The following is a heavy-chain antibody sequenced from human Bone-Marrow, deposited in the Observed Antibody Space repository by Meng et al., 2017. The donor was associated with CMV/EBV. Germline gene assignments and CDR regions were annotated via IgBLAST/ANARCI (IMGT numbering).Heavy chain of an antibody. CDR3: ARGNRGLDEVVRGGYYYYGMDV. D-gene: IGHD3/OR15-3a*01. J-gene: IGHJ6*02. Sequence: SQTLSLTCAVYGGSFSGYYWSWIRQPPGKGLEWIGEINHRGSTNSSPSLKSRVTISVDTSKNQFSLKLSSVTAADTAVYYCARGNRGLDEVVRGGYYYYGMDVCGQGTTVTVSS. CDR2: INHRGST. V-gene: IGHV4-34*01. CDR1: GGSFSGYY.